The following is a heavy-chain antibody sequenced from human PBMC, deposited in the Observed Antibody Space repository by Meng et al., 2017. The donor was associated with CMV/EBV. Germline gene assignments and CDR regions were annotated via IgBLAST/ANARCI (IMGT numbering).Heavy chain of an antibody. D-gene: IGHD6-19*01. CDR2: INHSGST. CDR1: GGSFSGYS. CDR3: ARGYSSSSVRYSSGWYGSYYYYGMDV. Sequence: SETLSLTCAVYGGSFSGYSWRWIRQPPGKGLEWIGEINHSGSTNYNPSLKSRLTISVDTSKNQCSLKLSSVTAADTAVYYCARGYSSSSVRYSSGWYGSYYYYGMDVWGQGTTVTVSS. J-gene: IGHJ6*02. V-gene: IGHV4-34*01.